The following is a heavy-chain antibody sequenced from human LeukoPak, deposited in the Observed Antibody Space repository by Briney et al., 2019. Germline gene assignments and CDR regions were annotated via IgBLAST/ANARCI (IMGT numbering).Heavy chain of an antibody. V-gene: IGHV3-21*01. D-gene: IGHD5-18*01. CDR2: ISSSSSYI. CDR1: GFTFSSYS. J-gene: IGHJ5*02. Sequence: PGGSLRLSRAASGFTFSSYSMNWVRQAPGKGLEWVSSISSSSSYIYYADSVKGRFTISRDNAKNSLYLQMNSLRAEDTAVYYCAREGGYSYGYLSGRNWFDPWGQGTLVTVSS. CDR3: AREGGYSYGYLSGRNWFDP.